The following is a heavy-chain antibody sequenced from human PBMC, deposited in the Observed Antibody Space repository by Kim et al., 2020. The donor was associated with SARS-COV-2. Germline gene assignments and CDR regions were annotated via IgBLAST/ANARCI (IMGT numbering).Heavy chain of an antibody. CDR2: IYSGGST. CDR1: GFTVSSNY. Sequence: GGSLRLSCAASGFTVSSNYMSWVRQAPGKGLEWVSVIYSGGSTYYADSVKGRFTISRDNSKNTLYLQMNSLRAEDTAVYYCARDLASSSWPYYYYYGMDVWGQGTTVTVSS. V-gene: IGHV3-53*01. J-gene: IGHJ6*02. CDR3: ARDLASSSWPYYYYYGMDV. D-gene: IGHD6-13*01.